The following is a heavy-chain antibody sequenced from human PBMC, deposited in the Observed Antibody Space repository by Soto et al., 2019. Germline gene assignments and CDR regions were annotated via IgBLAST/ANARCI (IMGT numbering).Heavy chain of an antibody. CDR3: ARAPMVLTRSYFDS. J-gene: IGHJ4*02. CDR1: DGSISNFY. D-gene: IGHD3-22*01. Sequence: SETLSLTCTVSDGSISNFYWSWIRQPPGKGLEWIGYISSSGNTNYNPPLKSRVSISVDTSKNQFSLNLTSVTAADTAVYYCARAPMVLTRSYFDSWGQGTPVTVSS. V-gene: IGHV4-59*01. CDR2: ISSSGNT.